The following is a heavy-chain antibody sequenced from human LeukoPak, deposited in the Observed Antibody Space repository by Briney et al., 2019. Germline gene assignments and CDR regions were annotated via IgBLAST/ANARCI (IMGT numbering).Heavy chain of an antibody. Sequence: GWSLRLSWAATGFSCSNYVTYWVRQDPGKGLKWVSATSNAGGTTYYADSVKGRFTISRDNSKNTLHLQMNSLRAEDTAVYYCAKDRTFSSSWYVSWLDPWGQGTLVTVSP. V-gene: IGHV3-23*01. CDR3: AKDRTFSSSWYVSWLDP. CDR2: TSNAGGTT. D-gene: IGHD6-13*01. CDR1: GFSCSNYV. J-gene: IGHJ5*02.